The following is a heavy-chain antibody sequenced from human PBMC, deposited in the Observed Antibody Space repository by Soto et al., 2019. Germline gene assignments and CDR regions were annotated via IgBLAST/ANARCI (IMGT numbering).Heavy chain of an antibody. Sequence: SETLSLTCTVSGGSISSGGYYWSWIRQHPGKGLEWIGYIYHSGYTYCNPSLKSRVTISVDRSKNQFSLKLSSVTAADTAVYYCARAHYGDYGYGMDVWGQGTTVTVSS. CDR3: ARAHYGDYGYGMDV. V-gene: IGHV4-30-2*01. D-gene: IGHD4-17*01. CDR2: IYHSGYT. CDR1: GGSISSGGYY. J-gene: IGHJ6*02.